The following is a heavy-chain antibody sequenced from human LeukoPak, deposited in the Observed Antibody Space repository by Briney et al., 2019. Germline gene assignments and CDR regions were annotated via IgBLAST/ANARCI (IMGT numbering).Heavy chain of an antibody. CDR2: IYSCDSDT. Sequence: GESLKISCKGSGYSFTSYWIGWVRQVPGKGLGWMGIIYSCDSDTRYSPSFEGQDTISADNPISTAYLHGSRLRASHTAVYYCARPSSIAADYYYGMDVWGQGTTVTVSS. J-gene: IGHJ6*02. CDR1: GYSFTSYW. V-gene: IGHV5-51*01. CDR3: ARPSSIAADYYYGMDV. D-gene: IGHD6-6*01.